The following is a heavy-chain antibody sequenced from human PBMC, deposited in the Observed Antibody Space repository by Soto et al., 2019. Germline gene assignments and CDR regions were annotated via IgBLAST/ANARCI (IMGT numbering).Heavy chain of an antibody. CDR2: IKQDGSEK. CDR1: GFTFSSYW. Sequence: ESLKISCAASGFTFSSYWMSWVRQAPGKGLEWVANIKQDGSEKYYVDSVKGRFTISRDNAKNSLYLQMNSLRAEDTAVYYCARDDGYYGSGSTPRGWYFDLWGRGTLVTVSS. CDR3: ARDDGYYGSGSTPRGWYFDL. V-gene: IGHV3-7*01. D-gene: IGHD3-10*01. J-gene: IGHJ2*01.